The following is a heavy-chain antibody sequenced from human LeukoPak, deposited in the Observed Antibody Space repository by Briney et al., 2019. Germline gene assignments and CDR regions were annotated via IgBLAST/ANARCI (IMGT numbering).Heavy chain of an antibody. CDR3: AKDRLYYYDSSGNPYREYYYYYGMDV. J-gene: IGHJ6*02. CDR2: ISGSGGTT. CDR1: GFTFSSYV. V-gene: IGHV3-23*01. Sequence: GGSLRLSCAASGFTFSSYVMSWVRQAPGKGLEWVSGISGSGGTTNYADSVKGRFTISRDNSKNTLYLQMNSLRAEDTAVYYCAKDRLYYYDSSGNPYREYYYYYGMDVWGQGTTVTVSS. D-gene: IGHD3-22*01.